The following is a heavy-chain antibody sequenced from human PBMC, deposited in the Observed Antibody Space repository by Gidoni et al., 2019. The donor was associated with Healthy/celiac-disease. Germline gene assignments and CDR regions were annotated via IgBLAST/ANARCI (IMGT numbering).Heavy chain of an antibody. J-gene: IGHJ4*02. Sequence: PGKGLAWVSVICSGGSTYYADSVKGRFTIYRDNSKNTLYLQMNSLKAEDTAVDYGARGGLGELRRGYYFDYWGQGTLVTVSS. D-gene: IGHD1-26*01. CDR2: ICSGGST. CDR3: ARGGLGELRRGYYFDY. V-gene: IGHV3-53*01.